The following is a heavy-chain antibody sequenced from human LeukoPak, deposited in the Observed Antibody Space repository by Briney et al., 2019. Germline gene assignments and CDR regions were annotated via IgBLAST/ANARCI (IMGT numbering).Heavy chain of an antibody. Sequence: PPETLSLTCTVPGGSISSYYWSWIRQPPGKGLEWIGYIYYSGSTNYNPSLKSRVTISVDTSKNQFSLKLSSVTAADTAVYYCARRVPLGAGFDPWGQGTLVTVSS. CDR3: ARRVPLGAGFDP. V-gene: IGHV4-59*08. CDR1: GGSISSYY. J-gene: IGHJ5*02. D-gene: IGHD1-26*01. CDR2: IYYSGST.